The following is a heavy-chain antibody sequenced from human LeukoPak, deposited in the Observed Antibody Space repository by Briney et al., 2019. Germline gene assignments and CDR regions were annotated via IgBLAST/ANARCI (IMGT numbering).Heavy chain of an antibody. Sequence: GGSLRLSCAASGFTFSNYNMNWVRQAPGKGLEWVSYISSSGSTIYYADSVKGRFTISRDNAKNSLYLQMNSLRAEDTAVYYCARDSDVYYYMDVWGEGTTVTISS. V-gene: IGHV3-48*04. J-gene: IGHJ6*03. CDR2: ISSSGSTI. CDR1: GFTFSNYN. CDR3: ARDSDVYYYMDV. D-gene: IGHD5-24*01.